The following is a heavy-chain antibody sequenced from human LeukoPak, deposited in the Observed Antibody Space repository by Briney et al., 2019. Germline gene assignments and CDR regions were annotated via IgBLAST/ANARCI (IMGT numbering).Heavy chain of an antibody. Sequence: SETLSLTCTVSGGSISSYYWSWIRQPPGKGLEWIGYICYSGSTNYNPSLKSRVTISVDTSKNQFSLKLSSVTAADTAVYYCARHFREVGWYGEFDYWGQGTLVTVSS. D-gene: IGHD3-10*01. CDR3: ARHFREVGWYGEFDY. V-gene: IGHV4-59*08. CDR1: GGSISSYY. J-gene: IGHJ4*02. CDR2: ICYSGST.